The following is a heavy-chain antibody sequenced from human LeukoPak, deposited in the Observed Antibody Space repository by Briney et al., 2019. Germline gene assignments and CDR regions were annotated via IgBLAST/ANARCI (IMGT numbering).Heavy chain of an antibody. CDR2: ISYTGHT. CDR3: ARDDYRGVTNFDP. CDR1: GGSISPYF. V-gene: IGHV4-59*01. J-gene: IGHJ5*02. Sequence: SETLSLTCAVSGGSISPYFWSWIRQPPGKGLEWIGYISYTGHTNYNPSLKSRVTISIDTSKNHFSLQLTSVTAADTAVYFCARDDYRGVTNFDPWGQGTLVTVSS. D-gene: IGHD3-10*01.